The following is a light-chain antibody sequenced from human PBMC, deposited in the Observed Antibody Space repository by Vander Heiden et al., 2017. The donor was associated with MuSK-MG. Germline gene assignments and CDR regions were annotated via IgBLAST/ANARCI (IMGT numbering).Light chain of an antibody. V-gene: IGKV1-12*01. J-gene: IGKJ5*01. Sequence: DIQMTQSPSSVSASVGDRVTITCRASQNINNWLAWYQQKPGKAPNLLIYAASSLQSGVHSRFSGSASGTDFTLTISSLQTEDFATYYCQQADSFPITVGQGTRLEIK. CDR1: QNINNW. CDR2: AAS. CDR3: QQADSFPIT.